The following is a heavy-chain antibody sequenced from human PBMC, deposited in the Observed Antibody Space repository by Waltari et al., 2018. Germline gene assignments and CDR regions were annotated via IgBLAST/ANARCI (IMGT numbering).Heavy chain of an antibody. CDR1: GSAFSPYA. V-gene: IGHV3-23*01. D-gene: IGHD3-22*01. CDR2: LIRSGGAT. Sequence: EVQLLESGGGLAQPGGSLRLSCAASGSAFSPYAMRWFRQGPGEGLEWVALIRSGGATFYADSVKGRFTISTDKSKNTLYLQMNSLRAEDTATYYCAKMFSGHYSFDYWGQGTLVTVSS. J-gene: IGHJ4*02. CDR3: AKMFSGHYSFDY.